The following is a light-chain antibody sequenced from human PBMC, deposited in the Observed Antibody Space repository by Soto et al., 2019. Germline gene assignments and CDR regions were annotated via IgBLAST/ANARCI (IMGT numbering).Light chain of an antibody. V-gene: IGLV2-11*01. Sequence: QSALTQPRSVSGSPGQSVTISCTGTSSDVGGYNHVPWYQQHPGKAPKLMIYDVSKRPSGVPDRFSGSKSGNTASLTIYGRHAEDEDDYYCCSYAGSYTRVFGGGTKLTVL. CDR2: DVS. CDR3: CSYAGSYTRV. CDR1: SSDVGGYNH. J-gene: IGLJ2*01.